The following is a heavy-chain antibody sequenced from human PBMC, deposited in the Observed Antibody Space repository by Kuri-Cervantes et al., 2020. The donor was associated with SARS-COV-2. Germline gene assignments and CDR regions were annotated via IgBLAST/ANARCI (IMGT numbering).Heavy chain of an antibody. CDR2: IYYSGST. V-gene: IGHV4-39*01. J-gene: IGHJ5*02. D-gene: IGHD6-6*01. CDR3: ARTQGVAARRGDHNWFDP. CDR1: GDSISSYY. Sequence: GSLRLSCTVSGDSISSYYWGWIRQPPGKGLEWIGSIYYSGSTYYNPSLKSRVTISVDTSKNQFSLKLSSVTAADTAVYYCARTQGVAARRGDHNWFDPWGQGTLVTVSS.